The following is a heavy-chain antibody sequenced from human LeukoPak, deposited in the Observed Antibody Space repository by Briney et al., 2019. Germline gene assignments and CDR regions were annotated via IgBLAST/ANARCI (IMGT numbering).Heavy chain of an antibody. CDR1: GGSISSSRYY. J-gene: IGHJ4*02. V-gene: IGHV4-39*01. D-gene: IGHD6-13*01. Sequence: WETLSLTCTVSGGSISSSRYYWGWIRQPPGKGLEWIGSVYDTGSTYYNPSLKSRVTISVDTSKNQVSLKLSSVTAADTAVYFCARHHVAASGTHSNFDYWGQGNLVRVSS. CDR2: VYDTGST. CDR3: ARHHVAASGTHSNFDY.